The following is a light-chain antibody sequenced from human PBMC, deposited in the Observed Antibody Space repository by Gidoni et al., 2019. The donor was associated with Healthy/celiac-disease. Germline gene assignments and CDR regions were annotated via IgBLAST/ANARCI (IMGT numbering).Light chain of an antibody. Sequence: EIVLTQSPGTLSLSPGERATLSCRASQSVSSSYLAWYQQKPGQAPRLLIYGASSRATDIPDRFSGSGSGTDFTLTISRLEPEDFAVYYCQQYGSSPPLTFGGXTKVEIK. CDR2: GAS. CDR3: QQYGSSPPLT. J-gene: IGKJ4*01. V-gene: IGKV3-20*01. CDR1: QSVSSSY.